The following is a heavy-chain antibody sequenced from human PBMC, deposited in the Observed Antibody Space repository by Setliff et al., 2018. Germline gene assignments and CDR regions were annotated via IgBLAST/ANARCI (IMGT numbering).Heavy chain of an antibody. Sequence: PGGSLRLSCAASGFHFSDHAMHWVRQAPGKGLEWVAVISYGRGKEYYGDSVKGRFTMSRDNFKNTLYLQMSSLRVEDTAVYYCVRYNWNFPDCWGQGTLVTVSS. CDR3: VRYNWNFPDC. V-gene: IGHV3-30*03. J-gene: IGHJ4*02. CDR2: ISYGRGKE. D-gene: IGHD1-7*01. CDR1: GFHFSDHA.